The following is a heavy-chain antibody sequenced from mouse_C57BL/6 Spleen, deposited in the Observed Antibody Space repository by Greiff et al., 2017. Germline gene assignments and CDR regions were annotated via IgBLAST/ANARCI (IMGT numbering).Heavy chain of an antibody. CDR3: ARVVITTVVATKYFDV. J-gene: IGHJ1*03. CDR2: ISDGGSYT. D-gene: IGHD1-1*01. Sequence: EVKLVESGGGLVKPGGSLKLSCAASGFPFGGNAMSWVRQTPEKRLEWVATISDGGSYTYFPDNVKGRFTISRDNAKNNLYLQMSHLKSEDTAMYYCARVVITTVVATKYFDVWGTGTTVTVSS. V-gene: IGHV5-4*03. CDR1: GFPFGGNA.